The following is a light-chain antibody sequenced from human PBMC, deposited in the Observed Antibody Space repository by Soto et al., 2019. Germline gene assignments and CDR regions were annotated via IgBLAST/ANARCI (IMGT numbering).Light chain of an antibody. J-gene: IGLJ1*01. CDR3: QVWDGSIDHLYV. CDR1: NIGVKS. CDR2: DDK. Sequence: SYELTQPPSVSVAPGQTARITCGGNNIGVKSVHWYQQKPGQAPVLVVHDDKDRPSWIPERFSGSNSGNTATLTISRVDAGDEADYYCQVWDGSIDHLYVFGTGTKLTVL. V-gene: IGLV3-21*02.